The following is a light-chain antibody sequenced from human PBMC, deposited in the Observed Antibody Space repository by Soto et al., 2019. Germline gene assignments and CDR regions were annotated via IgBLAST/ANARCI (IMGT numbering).Light chain of an antibody. CDR2: GNT. CDR3: LSFDNSLSVV. J-gene: IGLJ2*01. Sequence: QSVLTQPPSVSGAPGQRVTISCTGSSSNIGAGYDVHWYQQLPGRAPKLLIYGNTNRPSGVPDRFSGSKSGTSASLAITGLQAEDEADYYCLSFDNSLSVVFGGGTKLTV. CDR1: SSNIGAGYD. V-gene: IGLV1-40*01.